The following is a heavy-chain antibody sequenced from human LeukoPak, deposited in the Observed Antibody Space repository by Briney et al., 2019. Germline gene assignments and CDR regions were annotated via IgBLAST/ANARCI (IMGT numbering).Heavy chain of an antibody. J-gene: IGHJ4*02. V-gene: IGHV3-7*01. Sequence: GGSLRLSCAASGFTFSSYWMSWVRQAPGKGLEWVANIKQDGSEKYYVDSVKGRFTISRDNAKNSRYLQMNSLRAEDTAVYYCARDRGYSSSWYDADYFDYWGQGTLVTVSS. D-gene: IGHD6-13*01. CDR3: ARDRGYSSSWYDADYFDY. CDR2: IKQDGSEK. CDR1: GFTFSSYW.